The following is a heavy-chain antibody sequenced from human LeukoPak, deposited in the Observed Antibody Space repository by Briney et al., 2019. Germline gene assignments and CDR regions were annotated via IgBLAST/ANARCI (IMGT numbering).Heavy chain of an antibody. Sequence: PSDTLSLTCSVSGGSYSSYYWNWIRQPPGRGLEWMAYIYYSGSTNYNPSLKSRVTISVDTSKNQFSLKLSSVTAADTAVYYCARAPYYYGSGCFDQWGQGTLVTVSS. CDR2: IYYSGST. V-gene: IGHV4-59*07. J-gene: IGHJ4*02. D-gene: IGHD3-10*01. CDR3: ARAPYYYGSGCFDQ. CDR1: GGSYSSYY.